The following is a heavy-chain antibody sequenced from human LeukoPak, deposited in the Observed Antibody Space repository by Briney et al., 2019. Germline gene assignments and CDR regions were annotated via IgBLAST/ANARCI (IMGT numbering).Heavy chain of an antibody. Sequence: GESLRLSCAASGFTFSDYYMTWIRQAPGKGLEWVSYISSSSSDINYADSVKGRFTISRDNAKNSLYLQMNSLRAEDTAVYYCASSSSSWDYYYMDVWGKGTTVTISS. D-gene: IGHD6-13*01. CDR2: ISSSSSDI. CDR1: GFTFSDYY. J-gene: IGHJ6*03. CDR3: ASSSSSWDYYYMDV. V-gene: IGHV3-11*06.